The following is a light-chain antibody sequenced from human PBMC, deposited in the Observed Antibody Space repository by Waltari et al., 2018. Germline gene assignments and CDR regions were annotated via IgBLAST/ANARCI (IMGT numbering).Light chain of an antibody. CDR3: SSYADTDKFL. J-gene: IGLJ2*01. V-gene: IGLV2-8*01. CDR2: EVT. Sequence: QSVLTQPPSASGSLGQSVTISCTGTSSDIGGHNYVYWYQQHPGKAPKLMIYEVTKRPLVVPVQLPGSKSGNTDSLPVSARQAEDEDHYYCSSYADTDKFLFGGGNDLTVL. CDR1: SSDIGGHNY.